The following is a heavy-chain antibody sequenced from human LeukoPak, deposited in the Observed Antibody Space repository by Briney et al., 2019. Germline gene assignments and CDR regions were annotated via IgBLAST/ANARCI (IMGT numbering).Heavy chain of an antibody. Sequence: PGGSLRLSCAASGFTFSGYWMSWVRQAPGKGLECVANIKEDGSEKYYVDSVKGRFTIPRDNAENSLFLQMNSLRAEDTAVYYCGSGHYGDYAWGQGTLVTVSS. J-gene: IGHJ5*02. CDR1: GFTFSGYW. D-gene: IGHD4-17*01. CDR2: IKEDGSEK. V-gene: IGHV3-7*01. CDR3: GSGHYGDYA.